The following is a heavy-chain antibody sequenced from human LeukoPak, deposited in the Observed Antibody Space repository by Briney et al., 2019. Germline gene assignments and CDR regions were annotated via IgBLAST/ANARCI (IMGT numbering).Heavy chain of an antibody. CDR1: GFTFSSYG. J-gene: IGHJ3*02. CDR3: ARDWSDDAFDI. V-gene: IGHV3-33*01. CDR2: IWYDGSNK. Sequence: GGSLRLSCAASGFTFSSYGMHWVRQAPGKGLEWVAVIWYDGSNKYYADSVKGRFTIPRDNSKNTLYLQMNSLRAEDTAVYYCARDWSDDAFDIWGQGTMVTVSS.